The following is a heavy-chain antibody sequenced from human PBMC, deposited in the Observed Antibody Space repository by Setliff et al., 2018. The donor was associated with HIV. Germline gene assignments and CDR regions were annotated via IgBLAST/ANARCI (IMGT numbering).Heavy chain of an antibody. CDR2: INAGNGDT. CDR3: ARGFSVYSSSDPLLNWLDP. Sequence: ASVKVSCKASGYTFTSYAMHWVRQAPGQRLEWMGWINAGNGDTKFSQKFQGRVTITRDTSASTAYMDLSSLRSEDTAVYYCARGFSVYSSSDPLLNWLDPWGQGTLVTVSS. CDR1: GYTFTSYA. V-gene: IGHV1-3*01. J-gene: IGHJ5*02. D-gene: IGHD6-6*01.